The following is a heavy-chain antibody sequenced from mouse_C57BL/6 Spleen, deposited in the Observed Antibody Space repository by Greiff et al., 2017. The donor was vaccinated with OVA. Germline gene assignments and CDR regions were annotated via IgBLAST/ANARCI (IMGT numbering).Heavy chain of an antibody. Sequence: QVQLQQSGAELVRPGTSVKVSCKASGYAFTNYLIEWVKQRPGQGLEWIGVINPGSGGTNYNEKFKGKATLTADKSSSTAYMQLSSLTSEDSAVYFCARGDYYSNAMDDWGQGTSVTVSS. CDR3: ARGDYYSNAMDD. D-gene: IGHD2-5*01. CDR1: GYAFTNYL. V-gene: IGHV1-54*01. J-gene: IGHJ4*01. CDR2: INPGSGGT.